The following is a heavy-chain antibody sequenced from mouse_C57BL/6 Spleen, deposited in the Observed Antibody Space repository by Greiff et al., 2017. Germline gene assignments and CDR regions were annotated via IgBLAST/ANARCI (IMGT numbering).Heavy chain of an antibody. CDR3: ARGSHYYDSSFYYFDY. V-gene: IGHV1-53*01. D-gene: IGHD1-1*01. J-gene: IGHJ2*01. Sequence: QVQLQQPGTELVKPGASVKLSCKASGYTFTSYWMHWVKQRPGQGLEWIGNINPSNGGTNYNEKFKSKATLTVDKSSSTAYMHLSILTSEDSAVYYCARGSHYYDSSFYYFDYWAQGTTLTVSS. CDR1: GYTFTSYW. CDR2: INPSNGGT.